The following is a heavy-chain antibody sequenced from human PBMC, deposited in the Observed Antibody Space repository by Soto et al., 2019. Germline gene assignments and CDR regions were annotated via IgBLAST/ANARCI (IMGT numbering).Heavy chain of an antibody. CDR2: IWYDGSNK. Sequence: QVQLVESGGGVVQPGRSLRLSCAASGFTFSSFGMHWVRQAPGKGLEWVAVIWYDGSNKYYAVSVKGRFTISRDNSKNTLYLQMNSLRAEDTAVYYCARGARDSDAFDIWGQGTMVTVSS. V-gene: IGHV3-33*01. J-gene: IGHJ3*02. CDR1: GFTFSSFG. CDR3: ARGARDSDAFDI. D-gene: IGHD5-18*01.